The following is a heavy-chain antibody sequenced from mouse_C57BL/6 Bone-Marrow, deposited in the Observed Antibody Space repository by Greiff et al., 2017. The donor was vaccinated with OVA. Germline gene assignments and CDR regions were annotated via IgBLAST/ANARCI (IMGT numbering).Heavy chain of an antibody. Sequence: VQLQQSGAELAKPGASVKLSCKASGYTFTSYWMHWVKQRPGQGLEWIGYINPSSGYTKYNQKFKDKATLTADKSSSTAYMQLSSLTYEDSAVDVCARYDLLWQPRGFADCGQGTLVTVSA. CDR2: INPSSGYT. V-gene: IGHV1-7*01. D-gene: IGHD2-1*01. CDR3: ARYDLLWQPRGFAD. CDR1: GYTFTSYW. J-gene: IGHJ3*01.